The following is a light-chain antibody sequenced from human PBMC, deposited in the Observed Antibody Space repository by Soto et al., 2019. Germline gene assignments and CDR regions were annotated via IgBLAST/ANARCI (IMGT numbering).Light chain of an antibody. V-gene: IGKV1-5*03. CDR1: QSISSW. Sequence: DIQMTQSPSTLSASVGDRVTITCRASQSISSWLAWYQQKPGKAPKLLIYKASSSQGGVPSRFSGSGSGTELTLTISSLQPDDFATYFCQQYNSYPHTFGKGTKLEI. J-gene: IGKJ2*01. CDR2: KAS. CDR3: QQYNSYPHT.